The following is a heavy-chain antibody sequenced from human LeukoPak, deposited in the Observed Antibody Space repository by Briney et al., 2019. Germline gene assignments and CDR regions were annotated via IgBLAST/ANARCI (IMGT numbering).Heavy chain of an antibody. CDR2: IIPIFGTA. Sequence: SVKVSCKASGGTFSSYAISWVRQAPGQGLEWMGGIIPIFGTANYAQKFQGRVTITADESTSTAYMELSSLRSEDTAVDYCARAHYDCSIGCWGGYYYYYMDVCGKGTPVTVSS. J-gene: IGHJ6*03. CDR1: GGTFSSYA. V-gene: IGHV1-69*13. D-gene: IGHD3-3*01. CDR3: ARAHYDCSIGCWGGYYYYYMDV.